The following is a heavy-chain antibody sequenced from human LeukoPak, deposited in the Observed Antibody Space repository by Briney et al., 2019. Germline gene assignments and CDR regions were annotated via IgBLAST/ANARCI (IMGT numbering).Heavy chain of an antibody. V-gene: IGHV3-7*01. CDR1: GFTFKSYW. CDR3: ARDGAGSGVDFDY. CDR2: IKEDGSEK. Sequence: PGGSLRLSCAASGFTFKSYWMYWVRQAPGKGLERVAHIKEDGSEKYYVDSVKGRFTISRDNAKNSLYLQMNSLRAEDTAVYYCARDGAGSGVDFDYWGQGTLVTVSS. J-gene: IGHJ4*02. D-gene: IGHD1-14*01.